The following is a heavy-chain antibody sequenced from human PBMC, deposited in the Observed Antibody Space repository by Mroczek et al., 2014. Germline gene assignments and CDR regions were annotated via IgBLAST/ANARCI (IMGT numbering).Heavy chain of an antibody. J-gene: IGHJ3*02. Sequence: VQLQQWGPRDSVKAFTDPVPHLHCLWWXHQQWXLLLELDRQXPGRGLEWIGYIYYSGSTYYNPSLKSRVTISVDTSKNQFSLKLSSVTAADTAVYYCARAAGHDAFDIWGQGTMVTVSS. CDR3: ARAAGHDAFDI. CDR1: WXHQQWXLL. V-gene: IGHV4-31*03. CDR2: IYYSGST.